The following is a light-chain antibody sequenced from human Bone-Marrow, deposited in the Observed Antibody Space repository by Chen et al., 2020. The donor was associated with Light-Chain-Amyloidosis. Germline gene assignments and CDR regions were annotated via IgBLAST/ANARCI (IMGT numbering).Light chain of an antibody. J-gene: IGLJ1*01. V-gene: IGLV2-14*01. Sequence: QSALTQPASVSGSPGQSITISCTGTSSDVGGDNHVSWYQQHPDKAPKLMIYEVTNRPSWVPERFSCSKSDNTASLTISGLQTEDEADDFCSSYTITNTLVFGSGTRVTVL. CDR3: SSYTITNTLV. CDR2: EVT. CDR1: SSDVGGDNH.